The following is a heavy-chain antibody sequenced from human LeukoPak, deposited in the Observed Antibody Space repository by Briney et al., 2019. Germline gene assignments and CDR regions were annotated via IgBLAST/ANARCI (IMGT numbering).Heavy chain of an antibody. D-gene: IGHD1-26*01. CDR2: INSDGSST. V-gene: IGHV3-74*03. CDR3: ARAVYSGNYCGYLFDY. Sequence: GGSLRLSCAASGFTFSSYWMHWVRQAPGKGLVWLSCINSDGSSTTYADSVKGRFTISRDNAKNTLYLQMNSLRAEDTALYYCARAVYSGNYCGYLFDYWGQGTLVTVSS. J-gene: IGHJ4*02. CDR1: GFTFSSYW.